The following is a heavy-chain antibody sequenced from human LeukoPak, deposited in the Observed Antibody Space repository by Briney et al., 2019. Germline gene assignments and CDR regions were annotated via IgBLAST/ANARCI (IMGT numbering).Heavy chain of an antibody. Sequence: GRSLRLSCAASGFTFRSYAMHWVRQAPGKGLEWVADISYDGSNKYYADSVRGRFTISRDNSKNTLYPQTNSLGAEDTAVYYCTKDLYGSGSKSCGMDVWGKGTTVTVSS. J-gene: IGHJ6*04. CDR3: TKDLYGSGSKSCGMDV. CDR1: GFTFRSYA. D-gene: IGHD3-10*01. CDR2: ISYDGSNK. V-gene: IGHV3-30*04.